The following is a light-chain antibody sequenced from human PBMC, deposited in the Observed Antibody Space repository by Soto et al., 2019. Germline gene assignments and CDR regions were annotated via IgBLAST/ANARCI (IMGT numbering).Light chain of an antibody. V-gene: IGKV3-20*01. CDR2: GAS. CDR3: QQYGALPPT. Sequence: EIVLTQFPGALSLSPGERVTLSCRASQTVSNTYLARYQQKSGQAPKFLIYGASNSATGIPDRFSGSGSGTDFTLTISRLESEDFAVYYCQQYGALPPTFGGGTKVEIK. CDR1: QTVSNTY. J-gene: IGKJ4*01.